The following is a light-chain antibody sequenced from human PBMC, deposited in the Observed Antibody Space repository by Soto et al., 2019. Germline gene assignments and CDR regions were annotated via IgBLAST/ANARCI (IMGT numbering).Light chain of an antibody. Sequence: QSALTQPASVSGSPGQSITISWTGTNSDVGAYNYVSWYQQHPGKAPKVMIYDVSNRPSGVSNRFSGSKSGNTASLTISGLQAEDEADYYCSSYTSSSTPWVFGGGTKLTVL. CDR1: NSDVGAYNY. CDR3: SSYTSSSTPWV. CDR2: DVS. V-gene: IGLV2-14*01. J-gene: IGLJ3*02.